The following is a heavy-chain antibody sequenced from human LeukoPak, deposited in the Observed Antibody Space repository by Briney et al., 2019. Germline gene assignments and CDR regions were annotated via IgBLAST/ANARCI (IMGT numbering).Heavy chain of an antibody. CDR2: IYYSGST. CDR1: GGSVSGTNYY. D-gene: IGHD1-26*01. CDR3: ARLRSPGDFDY. Sequence: NPSETLSLTCSVSGGSVSGTNYYWAWLRQPPEKGLEWIGTIYYSGSTYYNVSLKSRATISVDTSKNQFSLNLSSVTAADTAVYYCARLRSPGDFDYWGQGTLVTVSS. V-gene: IGHV4-39*07. J-gene: IGHJ4*02.